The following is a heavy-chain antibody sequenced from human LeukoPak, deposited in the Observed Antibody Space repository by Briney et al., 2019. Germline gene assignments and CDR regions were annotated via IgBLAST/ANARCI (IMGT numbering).Heavy chain of an antibody. CDR2: IYYSGST. CDR1: GGSISSYY. D-gene: IGHD4-11*01. V-gene: IGHV4-59*08. Sequence: SETLSLTCTVSGGSISSYYWSWIRQPPGKGLEWIGYIYYSGSTSYNPSLKSRVIISLDTSKNQFSLKLSSVTAADTAVYYCARHNYYSNYGDWFDPWGREAWSPSPQ. J-gene: IGHJ5*02. CDR3: ARHNYYSNYGDWFDP.